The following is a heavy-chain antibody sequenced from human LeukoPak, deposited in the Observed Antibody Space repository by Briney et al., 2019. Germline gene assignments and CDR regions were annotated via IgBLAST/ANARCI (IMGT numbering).Heavy chain of an antibody. V-gene: IGHV3-74*01. Sequence: PGGSLRLSCAASGNYWMHWVRQAPGKGLVWVSHINSDGSWTSYADSVKGRFTISKDNAKNTVYLQMNSLRAEDTAVYYCARDQGLRFLEWLSIDHYYGMDVWGQGTTVTVSS. D-gene: IGHD3-3*01. CDR3: ARDQGLRFLEWLSIDHYYGMDV. J-gene: IGHJ6*02. CDR2: INSDGSWT. CDR1: GNYW.